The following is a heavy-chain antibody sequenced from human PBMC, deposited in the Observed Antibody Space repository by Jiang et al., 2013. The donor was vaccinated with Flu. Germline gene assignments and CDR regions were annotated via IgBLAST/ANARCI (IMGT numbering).Heavy chain of an antibody. D-gene: IGHD1-14*01. CDR2: IYYSGST. J-gene: IGHJ4*02. Sequence: GSGLVKPSETLSLTCTVTGGSTSNYYWSWIRQPPGKGLEWIGYIYYSGSTNYNPSLKSRVTISVDTSKNQFSLKLNSVTPEDTAVYYCARETGRASVGWTNYFDYWGQGTLVTVSS. CDR3: ARETGRASVGWTNYFDY. CDR1: GGSTSNYY. V-gene: IGHV4-59*12.